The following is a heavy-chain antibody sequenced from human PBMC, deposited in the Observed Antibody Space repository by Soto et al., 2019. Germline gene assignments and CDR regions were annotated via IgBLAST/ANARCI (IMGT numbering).Heavy chain of an antibody. J-gene: IGHJ4*02. CDR3: ATEVWVYYDFWSGYSDY. V-gene: IGHV3-7*01. CDR1: GCTFSSYW. CDR2: IKEDGSDM. Sequence: GGSLRLSCAASGCTFSSYWMSWARQAPGKGLEWVANIKEDGSDMYYVDSVKGRFTISRDNAKNSLYLQMNSLRAEDTAVYYCATEVWVYYDFWSGYSDYWGQGTLVTVSS. D-gene: IGHD3-3*01.